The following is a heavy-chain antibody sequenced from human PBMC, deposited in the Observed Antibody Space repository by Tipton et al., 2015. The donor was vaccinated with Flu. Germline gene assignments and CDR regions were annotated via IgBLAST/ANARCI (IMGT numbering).Heavy chain of an antibody. V-gene: IGHV4-61*02. D-gene: IGHD5-18*01. CDR2: IYTSGST. CDR1: GGSISSGSYY. CDR3: ARAGYSYGAPHFDY. Sequence: TLSLTCTVSGGSISSGSYYWSWIRQPAGKGLEWIGRIYTSGSTNYNPSLKSRVTISVDTSKNQFSLKLSSVTAADTAVYYCARAGYSYGAPHFDYWGQGTLVTVSS. J-gene: IGHJ4*02.